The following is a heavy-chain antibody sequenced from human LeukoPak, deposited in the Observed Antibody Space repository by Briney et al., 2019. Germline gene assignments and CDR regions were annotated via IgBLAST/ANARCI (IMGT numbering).Heavy chain of an antibody. V-gene: IGHV3-21*01. J-gene: IGHJ4*02. CDR1: GFTFSSYS. Sequence: GGSLRLSCAASGFTFSSYSMNWVRQAPGKGLEWVSSISSSSSYIYYADSVKGRFTISRDNSKNTLYLQMNSLRAEDTAVYYCARGSGSYYFDYWGQGTLVTVSS. D-gene: IGHD1-26*01. CDR3: ARGSGSYYFDY. CDR2: ISSSSSYI.